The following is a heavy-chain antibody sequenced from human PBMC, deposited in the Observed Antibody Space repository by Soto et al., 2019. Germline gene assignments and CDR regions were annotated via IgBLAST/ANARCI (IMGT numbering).Heavy chain of an antibody. CDR1: GGSISSGGYY. CDR3: ARVGTIAARRSFYYYYGMDV. CDR2: IYYSGST. V-gene: IGHV4-31*03. J-gene: IGHJ6*02. D-gene: IGHD6-6*01. Sequence: QVQLQESGPGLVKPSQTLSLTCTVSGGSISSGGYYWSWIRQHPGKGLEWIGYIYYSGSTYYNPSLKSRVTRSVDPSKNQFSLKLSSVTAADTAVYYCARVGTIAARRSFYYYYGMDVWGQGTTVTVSS.